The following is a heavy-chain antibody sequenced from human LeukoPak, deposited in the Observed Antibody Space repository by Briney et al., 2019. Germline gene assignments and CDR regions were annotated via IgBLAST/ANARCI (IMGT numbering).Heavy chain of an antibody. CDR2: ISGSGGST. CDR3: AKWRGDGYNPYYFDY. CDR1: GFTFSSYA. D-gene: IGHD5-24*01. J-gene: IGHJ4*02. V-gene: IGHV3-23*01. Sequence: PGGSLRLSCAASGFTFSSYAMSWVRQAPGKGLEWVSAISGSGGSTYYADSVKGRFTISRDNSKNTLYLQMNSLRAEDTAVYYCAKWRGDGYNPYYFDYWGQGTLVTVSS.